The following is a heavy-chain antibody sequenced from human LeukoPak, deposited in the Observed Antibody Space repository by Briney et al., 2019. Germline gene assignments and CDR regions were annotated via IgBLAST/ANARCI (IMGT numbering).Heavy chain of an antibody. CDR3: ARLAGYGGLAWFDP. V-gene: IGHV4-34*01. CDR1: AGSISGYY. Sequence: PSETLSLTCAVYAGSISGYYWSWIRQPPGKGLEWTGEINHSGSTNYNPSLKSRVTISVDTSKNQFSLKLSSVTAADTAVYYCARLAGYGGLAWFDPWGQGTLVTVSS. D-gene: IGHD5-12*01. CDR2: INHSGST. J-gene: IGHJ5*02.